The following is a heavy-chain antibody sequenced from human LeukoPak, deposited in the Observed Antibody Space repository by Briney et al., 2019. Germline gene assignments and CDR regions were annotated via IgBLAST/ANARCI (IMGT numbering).Heavy chain of an antibody. D-gene: IGHD6-13*01. CDR2: ISGSGGST. J-gene: IGHJ3*02. Sequence: PGGSLRLSCAASGFTFSSYAMSWVRQAPGKGLEWVSAISGSGGSTYYADSVKGRFTISRDNSKNTLYLQMNSLRAEDTAVYYCARTPAGIAAAGTNAFDIWGQGTMVTVSS. CDR1: GFTFSSYA. CDR3: ARTPAGIAAAGTNAFDI. V-gene: IGHV3-23*01.